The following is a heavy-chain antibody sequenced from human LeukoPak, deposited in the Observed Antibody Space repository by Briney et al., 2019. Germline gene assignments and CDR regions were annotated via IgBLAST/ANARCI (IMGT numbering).Heavy chain of an antibody. V-gene: IGHV1-2*02. J-gene: IGHJ4*02. Sequence: ASVKVSCKASGYTFTAYYMHWVRQAPGQGLEWMGWINPNSGGTNYAQKFQGRVTMTRDTSISTAYMELSRLRSDDTAVYYCARGGIDILTGYYIPDYWGQGTLVTVSS. CDR3: ARGGIDILTGYYIPDY. CDR1: GYTFTAYY. D-gene: IGHD3-9*01. CDR2: INPNSGGT.